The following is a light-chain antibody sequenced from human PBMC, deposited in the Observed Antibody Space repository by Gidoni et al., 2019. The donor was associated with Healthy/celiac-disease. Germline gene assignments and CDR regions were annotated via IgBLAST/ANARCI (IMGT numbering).Light chain of an antibody. CDR3: QVWDSSSDHPHVV. CDR2: DDS. Sequence: SSVLTQPPSVSVAPGQTARIKCGGNQIGSKSVHWSQQKPGQAPVLVVYDDSDRPSGIPERFSGSNSGNTATLTISRVEAGDEADYYCQVWDSSSDHPHVVFGGGTKLTV. CDR1: QIGSKS. V-gene: IGLV3-21*02. J-gene: IGLJ2*01.